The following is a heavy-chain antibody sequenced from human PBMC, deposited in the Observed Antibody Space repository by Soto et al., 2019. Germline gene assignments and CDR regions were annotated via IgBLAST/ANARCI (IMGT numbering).Heavy chain of an antibody. CDR2: IYYSGST. J-gene: IGHJ4*02. CDR3: SRGIIHYYGSGSLSFEFDY. CDR1: GGSISSGCYY. Sequence: SETLSLTCTVSGGSISSGCYYWSWIRQHPGKGLEWIGSIYYSGSTYYNPSLKSRVTISVDTSKNQFSLKLSSVTAADTAVYYCSRGIIHYYGSGSLSFEFDYWGQGTLVTVSS. V-gene: IGHV4-31*03. D-gene: IGHD3-10*01.